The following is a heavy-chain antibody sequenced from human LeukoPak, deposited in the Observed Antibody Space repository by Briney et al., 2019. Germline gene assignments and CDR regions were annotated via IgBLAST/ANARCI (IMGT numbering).Heavy chain of an antibody. J-gene: IGHJ4*02. CDR2: IYYSGST. CDR1: GGSISSYY. Sequence: SETLSLTCTVSGGSISSYYWSWIRQPPGKGLEWIGYIYYSGSTNYNPSLKSRVTISVDTSKNQFSLKLSSVTAADTAVYYCARASVAAPGDYWGQGTLVTVSS. CDR3: ARASVAAPGDY. V-gene: IGHV4-59*01. D-gene: IGHD6-19*01.